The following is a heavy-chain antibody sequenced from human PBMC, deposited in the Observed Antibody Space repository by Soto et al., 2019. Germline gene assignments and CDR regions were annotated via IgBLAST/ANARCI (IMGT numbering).Heavy chain of an antibody. CDR2: ISGSGGST. CDR3: AKDPLAHYYGSGSYHQ. D-gene: IGHD3-10*01. Sequence: GGSLRLSCAASGFTFSSYAMSWVRQAPGKGLEWVSAISGSGGSTYYADSVKGRFTISRDNSKNTLYLQMNSLGAEDTAVYYCAKDPLAHYYGSGSYHQWGQGTLVTVSS. J-gene: IGHJ4*02. V-gene: IGHV3-23*01. CDR1: GFTFSSYA.